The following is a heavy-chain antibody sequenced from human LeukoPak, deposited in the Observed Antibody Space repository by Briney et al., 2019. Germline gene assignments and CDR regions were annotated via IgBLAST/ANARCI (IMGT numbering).Heavy chain of an antibody. J-gene: IGHJ4*02. D-gene: IGHD1-26*01. CDR1: GFTFDDYG. CDR3: AKARWEPNFDY. V-gene: IGHV3-43*02. CDR2: INENGDMS. Sequence: GGSLRLSCAASGFTFDDYGMHWGRHGPGKGGEGVSLINENGDMSYYGDPGRGRFTVSRDNAKNSLYLQMNSLTTEDTALYYCAKARWEPNFDYWGQGTLVTVSS.